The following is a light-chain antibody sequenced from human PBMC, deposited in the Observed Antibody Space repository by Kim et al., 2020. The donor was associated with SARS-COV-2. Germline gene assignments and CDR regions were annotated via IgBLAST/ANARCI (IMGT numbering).Light chain of an antibody. CDR2: YDS. J-gene: IGLJ3*02. V-gene: IGLV3-21*04. Sequence: SYELTQPPSVSVAPGKTARITFGGNNIGSKSVHWYQQKPGQAPVLVIYYDSDRPSGIPERFSGSNSGNTATLTISRVEAGDEADYYCPVWDSSSDHRVFG. CDR1: NIGSKS. CDR3: PVWDSSSDHRV.